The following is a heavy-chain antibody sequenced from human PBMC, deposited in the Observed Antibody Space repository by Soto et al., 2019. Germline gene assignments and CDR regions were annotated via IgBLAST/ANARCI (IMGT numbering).Heavy chain of an antibody. CDR1: VGPLSAYA. D-gene: IGHD3-10*01. J-gene: IGHJ4*02. V-gene: IGHV1-69*06. CDR3: AREPQDGSGSYFDS. CDR2: IIPIFGTA. Sequence: SVKVSCNARVGPLSAYAISLVRQAAGQGLEWMGGIIPIFGTANYAQMFQGRVTITADKSTSTAYMELSSLTSADTAVYYCAREPQDGSGSYFDSWGQGTLVTVSS.